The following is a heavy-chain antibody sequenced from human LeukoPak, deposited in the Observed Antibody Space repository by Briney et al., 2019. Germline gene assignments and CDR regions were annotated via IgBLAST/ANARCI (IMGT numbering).Heavy chain of an antibody. CDR1: GFTFSRYA. V-gene: IGHV3-23*01. J-gene: IGHJ6*02. D-gene: IGHD1-26*01. CDR3: AKERLVGATSHYYYYYGMDV. CDR2: ISGSGGST. Sequence: GGSLRLSCAASGFTFSRYAMSWVRQAPGKGLEWVSTISGSGGSTYYADSVKGRSTISRDNSKNTLYLQMKSLRAEDTAVYYCAKERLVGATSHYYYYYGMDVWGQGTTVTVSS.